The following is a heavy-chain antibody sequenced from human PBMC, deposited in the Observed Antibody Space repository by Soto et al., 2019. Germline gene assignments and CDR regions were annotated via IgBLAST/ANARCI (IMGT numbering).Heavy chain of an antibody. V-gene: IGHV3-30-3*01. CDR3: ARDMYSSDYFVKWFEP. CDR1: GFSFSSYA. CDR2: ISHDGINK. D-gene: IGHD6-19*01. Sequence: QVRLVESGGGVVQPGRSLRLSCTASGFSFSSYAMYWVRQPPGKGLEWVAVISHDGINKHYADSVKGRVTVSRDNSNHSLDLQLNSLRGGDTAMYYCARDMYSSDYFVKWFEPWGQGTLVTVSS. J-gene: IGHJ5*02.